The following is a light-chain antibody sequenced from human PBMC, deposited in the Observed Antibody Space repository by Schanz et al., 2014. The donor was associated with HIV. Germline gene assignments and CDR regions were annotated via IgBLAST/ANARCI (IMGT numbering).Light chain of an antibody. CDR3: SSYTSSSTWV. CDR1: SSNIGSVYD. Sequence: QSVLTQPPSVSGAPGQRVTISCTGSSSNIGSVYDVHWYQQLPGTAPKHLIFANSDRPSGVPDRFSGSKSGTSASLAITGLQAEDEADYYCSSYTSSSTWVFGGGTKVTVL. V-gene: IGLV1-40*01. J-gene: IGLJ3*02. CDR2: ANS.